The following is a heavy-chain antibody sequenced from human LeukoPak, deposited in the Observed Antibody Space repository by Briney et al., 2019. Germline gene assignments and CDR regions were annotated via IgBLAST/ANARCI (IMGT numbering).Heavy chain of an antibody. Sequence: GESLKISCKGSGYSFTSYWIGWVRQMPGKDLEWMGIMSPLDSDTRYSPSSQGRVTVSADKSVSTAYLQWSSLKASDTAIYYCARRVISGGHFFDYWGQGTQVIVSS. CDR2: MSPLDSDT. J-gene: IGHJ4*02. D-gene: IGHD2-21*01. CDR1: GYSFTSYW. V-gene: IGHV5-51*01. CDR3: ARRVISGGHFFDY.